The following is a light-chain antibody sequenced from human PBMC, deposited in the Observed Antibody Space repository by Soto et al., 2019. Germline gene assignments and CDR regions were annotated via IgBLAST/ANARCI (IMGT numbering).Light chain of an antibody. Sequence: QLVLTQSPSASASLGASVKSTCTLSSGHSSYAIAWHQQQPEKGPRYLMKLNSDGSHSKGDGIPDRFSGSSSGAERYLTISSLQSEDEADYYCQTWGTGIKVFGGETKLTVL. J-gene: IGLJ2*01. CDR3: QTWGTGIKV. V-gene: IGLV4-69*01. CDR2: LNSDGSH. CDR1: SGHSSYA.